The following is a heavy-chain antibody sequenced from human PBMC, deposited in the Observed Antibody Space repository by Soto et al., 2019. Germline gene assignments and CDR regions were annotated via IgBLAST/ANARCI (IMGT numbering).Heavy chain of an antibody. CDR1: GFTFSSYG. CDR3: AKALLPIVVRHHFDY. CDR2: ISYDGGNK. D-gene: IGHD3-22*01. J-gene: IGHJ4*02. Sequence: LGGSLRLSCAASGFTFSSYGMHWVRQAPGKGLEWVAVISYDGGNKNYADSVEGRFTISRDNSKNTLYLQMNSLRAEDTAIYYCAKALLPIVVRHHFDYWGQGTLVTVSS. V-gene: IGHV3-30*18.